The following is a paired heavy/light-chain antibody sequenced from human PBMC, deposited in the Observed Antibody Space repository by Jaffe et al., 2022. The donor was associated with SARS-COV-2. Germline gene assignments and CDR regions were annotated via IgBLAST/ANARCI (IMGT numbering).Light chain of an antibody. J-gene: IGLJ3*02. CDR1: SSNIGAGYD. V-gene: IGLV1-40*01. CDR3: QSYDSSLTV. Sequence: QSVLTQPPSVSGAPGQRVTISCTGSSSNIGAGYDVHWYQQLPGTAPKLLIYGNSNRPSGVPDRFSGSKSGTSASLAITGLQAEDEADYYCQSYDSSLTVFGGGTKLTVL. CDR2: GNS.
Heavy chain of an antibody. Sequence: QVQLVQSGAEVKKPGASVKVSCKASGYTFTGYYMHWVRQAPGQGLEWMGRINPNSGGTNYAQKFQGRVTMTRDTSISTAYMELSRLRSDDTAVYYCARAVSGYCSGGSCYHAIKEAGGLYYFDYWGQGTLVTVSS. J-gene: IGHJ4*02. V-gene: IGHV1-2*06. D-gene: IGHD2-15*01. CDR3: ARAVSGYCSGGSCYHAIKEAGGLYYFDY. CDR2: INPNSGGT. CDR1: GYTFTGYY.